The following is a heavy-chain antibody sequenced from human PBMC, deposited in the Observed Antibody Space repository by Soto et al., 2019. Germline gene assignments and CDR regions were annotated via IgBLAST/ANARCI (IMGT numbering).Heavy chain of an antibody. J-gene: IGHJ4*02. V-gene: IGHV3-23*01. Sequence: EVQLLESGGGLVQPGGSLRLSCAASGFTFNIYSMTWVRQAPGKGLEWVSGISRDGVFTYYADSVEGRFTISRDNAKNTLYLQMNSLRAEDTAVYYCAKDRYFDHDSRGYLFDNWGQGTLVTVSS. D-gene: IGHD3-22*01. CDR2: ISRDGVFT. CDR3: AKDRYFDHDSRGYLFDN. CDR1: GFTFNIYS.